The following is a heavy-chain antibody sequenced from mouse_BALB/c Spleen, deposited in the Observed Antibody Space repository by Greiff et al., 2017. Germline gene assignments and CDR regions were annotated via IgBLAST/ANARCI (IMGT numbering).Heavy chain of an antibody. J-gene: IGHJ4*01. CDR3: AIDGYYVRYAMDY. CDR2: INPSNGRT. CDR1: GYTFTSYW. Sequence: VQLQQPGAELVKPGASVKLSCKASGYTFTSYWMHWVKQRPGQGLEWIGEINPSNGRTNYNEKFKSKATLTVDKSSSTAYMQLSSLTSEDSAVYYCAIDGYYVRYAMDYWGQGTSVTVSS. V-gene: IGHV1S81*02. D-gene: IGHD2-3*01.